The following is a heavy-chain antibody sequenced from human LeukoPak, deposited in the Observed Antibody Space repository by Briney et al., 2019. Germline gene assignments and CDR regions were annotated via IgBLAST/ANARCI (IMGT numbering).Heavy chain of an antibody. CDR1: GYTFTSYD. D-gene: IGHD6-19*01. J-gene: IGHJ6*02. V-gene: IGHV1-8*01. CDR3: ARGLAVAPYYYYGMDV. CDR2: MNPNSGNT. Sequence: ASVKVSYKASGYTFTSYDINWVRQATGQGLEWMGWMNPNSGNTGYAQRFQGRVTMTRNTSISTAYMELSSLRSEDTAVYYCARGLAVAPYYYYGMDVWGQGTTVTVSS.